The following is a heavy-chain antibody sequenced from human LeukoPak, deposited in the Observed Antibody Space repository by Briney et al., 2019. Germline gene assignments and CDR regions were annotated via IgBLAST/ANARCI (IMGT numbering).Heavy chain of an antibody. V-gene: IGHV3-23*01. CDR1: GFTFSSYA. D-gene: IGHD5-12*01. CDR3: AGLATMPWYFDY. J-gene: IGHJ4*02. CDR2: ISGSGGST. Sequence: PGGSLRLSCAASGFTFSSYAMSWVRQAPGKGLEWVSAISGSGGSTYYADSVKGRYTISRDNSKNTLYLQMNSLRAEDTAVYYCAGLATMPWYFDYWGQGTLVTVSS.